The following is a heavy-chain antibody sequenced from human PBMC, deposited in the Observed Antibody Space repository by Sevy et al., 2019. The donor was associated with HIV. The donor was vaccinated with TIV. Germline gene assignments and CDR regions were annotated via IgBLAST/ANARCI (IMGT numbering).Heavy chain of an antibody. CDR1: GYTFTSYG. Sequence: ASVKVSCKASGYTFTSYGISWVRQAPGQGLEWMGWISAYNGNTNYAQKLQGRVTMTTDTSTSTAYMELRSLRSDDTAVYYCARGYCSSTSCHRFNTIFDYWGQGTLVTVSS. D-gene: IGHD2-2*01. J-gene: IGHJ4*02. CDR2: ISAYNGNT. CDR3: ARGYCSSTSCHRFNTIFDY. V-gene: IGHV1-18*01.